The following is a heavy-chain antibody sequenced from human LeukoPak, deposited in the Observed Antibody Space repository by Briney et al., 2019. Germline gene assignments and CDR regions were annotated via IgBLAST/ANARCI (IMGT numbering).Heavy chain of an antibody. Sequence: GGSLRLSCAASGFTFSSYSMNWVRQAPGKGLEWVSYISSSSSTIYYADSVKGRFTISRDNAKNSLYLQMNSLRAEDTAVCYCARRVDYWGQGTLVTVSS. CDR3: ARRVDY. CDR1: GFTFSSYS. CDR2: ISSSSSTI. J-gene: IGHJ4*02. V-gene: IGHV3-48*01.